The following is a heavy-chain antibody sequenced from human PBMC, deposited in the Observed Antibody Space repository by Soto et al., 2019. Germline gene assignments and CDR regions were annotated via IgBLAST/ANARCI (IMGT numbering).Heavy chain of an antibody. CDR1: GFTFSSYG. J-gene: IGHJ4*02. D-gene: IGHD4-4*01. CDR2: IWYDGSNK. CDR3: ARDEMATVSQSIFDY. Sequence: QVQLVESGGGVVQPGRSLRLSCAASGFTFSSYGMHWVRQAPGKGLEWVAVIWYDGSNKYYADSVKGRFTISRDNSKNTLYLQMNSLRAEDTALDYCARDEMATVSQSIFDYWGQGTLVTVSS. V-gene: IGHV3-33*01.